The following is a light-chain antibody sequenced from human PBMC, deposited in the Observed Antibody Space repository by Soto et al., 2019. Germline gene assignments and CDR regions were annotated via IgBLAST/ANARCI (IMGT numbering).Light chain of an antibody. CDR2: WAS. J-gene: IGKJ2*01. V-gene: IGKV4-1*01. CDR1: QSVLYSSNNKNY. CDR3: QQYYTTPYT. Sequence: DIVMTQSPDSLAVSLGERATINCRFSQSVLYSSNNKNYLAWYQQKPGQPPKLLIYWASTRESGVPDRFSGSGSGTDFTLTISSLQAEDVAVYSCQQYYTTPYTFGQGTKLEIQ.